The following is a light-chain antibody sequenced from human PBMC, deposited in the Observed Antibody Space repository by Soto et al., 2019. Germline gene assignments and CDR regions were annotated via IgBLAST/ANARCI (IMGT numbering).Light chain of an antibody. Sequence: EIVLTQSPGTLSLSPGERATLSCRSSQSFSSSYLAWDQQKPGQAPRLLSYGASTRATGIPARFSGSGSGTEFTLTISSLQSEDFEIYYCQQYNNWPITFGQGTRLEIK. CDR3: QQYNNWPIT. V-gene: IGKV3-15*01. CDR1: QSFSSSY. J-gene: IGKJ5*01. CDR2: GAS.